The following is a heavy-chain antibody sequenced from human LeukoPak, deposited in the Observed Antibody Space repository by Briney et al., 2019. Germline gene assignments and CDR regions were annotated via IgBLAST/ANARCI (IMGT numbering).Heavy chain of an antibody. CDR3: ARGPSGYSSGWFDY. Sequence: KTSETLSLTCTVSGGSISSGGYYWSWIRQHPGKGLEWIGYIYYSGSTYYNPSLKSRVTISVDTSKNQFSLKLSSVTAADTAVYYCARGPSGYSSGWFDYWGQETLVTVSS. J-gene: IGHJ4*02. CDR2: IYYSGST. V-gene: IGHV4-31*03. D-gene: IGHD6-19*01. CDR1: GGSISSGGYY.